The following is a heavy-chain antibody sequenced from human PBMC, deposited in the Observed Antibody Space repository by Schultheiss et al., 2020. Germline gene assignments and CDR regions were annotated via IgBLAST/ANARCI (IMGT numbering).Heavy chain of an antibody. CDR3: ARGADYGDYSS. Sequence: SETLSLTCTVSGGSVSSGSYYWSWIRQPPGKGLEWIGEINYGGNTNYNPSLKSRVTISVDTSKNQFSLKLSSVTAADTAVYYCARGADYGDYSSWGQGTLVTVSS. J-gene: IGHJ5*02. V-gene: IGHV4-61*01. CDR2: INYGGNT. CDR1: GGSVSSGSYY. D-gene: IGHD4-17*01.